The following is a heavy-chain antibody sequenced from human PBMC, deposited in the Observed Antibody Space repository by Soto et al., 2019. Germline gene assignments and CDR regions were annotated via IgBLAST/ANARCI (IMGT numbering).Heavy chain of an antibody. V-gene: IGHV4-59*08. D-gene: IGHD3-22*01. CDR1: GDSISTYY. CDR3: ARLRDYYDSSGYFDY. Sequence: SETLSLTCTVSGDSISTYYWSWIRQPPGKGLEWIGYIYYSGSTNYNPSLKSRVTISVDTSKNQFSLKLTSVTAADTAVYYCARLRDYYDSSGYFDYWGQGTLVTVS. CDR2: IYYSGST. J-gene: IGHJ4*02.